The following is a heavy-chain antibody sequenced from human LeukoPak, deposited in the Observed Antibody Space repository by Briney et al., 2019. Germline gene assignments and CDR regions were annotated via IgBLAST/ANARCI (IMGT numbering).Heavy chain of an antibody. J-gene: IGHJ4*02. Sequence: PSETLSLTCTVSGGSISSYYWRWVRHPPGKGMEWLGYIYYSGSTNYNPSLKSRFTISVDTSKNQCSLKLSSVTAADTAVYYCARGLMMAVAGRGEFHYWGQGTLVTVSS. D-gene: IGHD6-13*01. V-gene: IGHV4-59*01. CDR2: IYYSGST. CDR3: ARGLMMAVAGRGEFHY. CDR1: GGSISSYY.